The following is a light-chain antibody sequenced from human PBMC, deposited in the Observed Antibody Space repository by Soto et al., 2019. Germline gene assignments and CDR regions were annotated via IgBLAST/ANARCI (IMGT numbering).Light chain of an antibody. CDR2: DAS. Sequence: DIQMTQSPSSLSASVGDRVTITCQASQDIRNYLNWYQQKPGKAPNLLIYDASNLRAGVPSWFSASGSGTEFTFTISSLQPEDIATYYCQHYDHLPPLSFGGGTKVEIK. J-gene: IGKJ4*01. V-gene: IGKV1-33*01. CDR1: QDIRNY. CDR3: QHYDHLPPLS.